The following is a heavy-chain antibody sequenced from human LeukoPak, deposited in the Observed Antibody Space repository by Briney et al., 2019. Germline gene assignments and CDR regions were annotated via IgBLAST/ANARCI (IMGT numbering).Heavy chain of an antibody. D-gene: IGHD2-2*01. CDR3: ARSPQSIQLLWGIDY. CDR2: IYYSGST. V-gene: IGHV4-59*08. Sequence: PSETLSLTRTVSGGSISSYYWSWIRQPPGKGLEWIGYIYYSGSTNYNPSLKSRVTISVDTSKNQFSLKLSSVTAADTAVYYCARSPQSIQLLWGIDYWGQGTLVTVSS. CDR1: GGSISSYY. J-gene: IGHJ4*02.